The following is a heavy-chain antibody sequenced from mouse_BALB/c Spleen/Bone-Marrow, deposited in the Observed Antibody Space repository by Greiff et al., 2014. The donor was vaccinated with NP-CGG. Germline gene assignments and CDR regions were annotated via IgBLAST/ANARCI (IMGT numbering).Heavy chain of an antibody. V-gene: IGHV14-3*02. D-gene: IGHD2-14*01. J-gene: IGHJ2*01. Sequence: DVKLVESGAELVKPGASVRLSCTASGFNIKDTYIHWVKQRPEQGLEWIGRIDPANGNTKYDPKFQGKATITADTPSNTAYLQLSSLTSEDTAVYYCASYRLRTYFDYWGQGTTLTVSS. CDR3: ASYRLRTYFDY. CDR2: IDPANGNT. CDR1: GFNIKDTY.